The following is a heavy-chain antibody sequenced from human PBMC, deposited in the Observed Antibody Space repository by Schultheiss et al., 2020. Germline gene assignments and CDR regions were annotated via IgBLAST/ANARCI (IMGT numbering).Heavy chain of an antibody. J-gene: IGHJ4*02. Sequence: SQTLSLTCTVSGGSVSSSSYYWSWIRQPPGKGLEWIGYIYYSGSTYYNPSLKSRVTISVDTSKNQFSLKLSSVTAADTAVYHCAREGYDSSGYYRPFDSWGQGTRVTVS. V-gene: IGHV4-31*03. CDR1: GGSVSSSSYY. CDR2: IYYSGST. CDR3: AREGYDSSGYYRPFDS. D-gene: IGHD3-22*01.